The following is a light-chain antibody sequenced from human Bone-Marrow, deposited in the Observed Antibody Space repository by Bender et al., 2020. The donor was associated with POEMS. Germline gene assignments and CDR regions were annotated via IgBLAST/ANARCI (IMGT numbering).Light chain of an antibody. V-gene: IGLV2-11*01. CDR1: SSDVGAYNF. Sequence: QSVLTQPPSVSGAPGQRVTISCTGTSSDVGAYNFVSWYQHHPGKAPKLMFYEVTKRPSGVPDRFSGSKSGNTASLTISGTQAMDEADYYCQAWDSDTYTYVFGTGTTVTVL. CDR2: EVT. CDR3: QAWDSDTYTYV. J-gene: IGLJ1*01.